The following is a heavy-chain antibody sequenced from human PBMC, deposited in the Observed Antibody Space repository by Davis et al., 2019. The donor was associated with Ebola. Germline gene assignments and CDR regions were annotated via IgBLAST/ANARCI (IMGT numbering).Heavy chain of an antibody. D-gene: IGHD2-8*01. CDR3: ARLSNWAFDI. Sequence: GESLKISCAPSGFTFSSYVMSWVRQAPGQGLEWVSAIATTGATTDYSVSVKGRFTISRDNSKNTLSLQMNSLTAEDTAVYYCARLSNWAFDIWGQGTMVTVSS. V-gene: IGHV3-23*01. J-gene: IGHJ3*02. CDR2: IATTGATT. CDR1: GFTFSSYV.